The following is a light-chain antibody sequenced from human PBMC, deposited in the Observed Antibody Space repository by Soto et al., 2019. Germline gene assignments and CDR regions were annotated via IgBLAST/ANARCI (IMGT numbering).Light chain of an antibody. CDR1: SSDVGGYNY. CDR3: SSYTGSSTYV. Sequence: QSVLTQHASVSGSPGQSITISCTGTSSDVGGYNYVSWYQQHPGKAPKLMIYDVSNRPSGVSNRFSGSKSGNTASLTISGFQAEDESDYYCSSYTGSSTYVFGTGTKGTVL. CDR2: DVS. J-gene: IGLJ1*01. V-gene: IGLV2-14*03.